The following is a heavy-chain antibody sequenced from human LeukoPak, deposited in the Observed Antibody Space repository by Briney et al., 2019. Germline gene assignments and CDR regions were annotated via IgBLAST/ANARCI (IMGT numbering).Heavy chain of an antibody. CDR3: ARVELRFSNWFDP. CDR1: GGSISSSTYY. Sequence: SGTLSLTCTVSGGSISSSTYYWGWIRQPPGKGLEWIGSIYYTGSTYYNPSLKSRVTISVDTSKNQFSLKLTSVTAADTAVYYCARVELRFSNWFDPWGQGTLVTVSS. CDR2: IYYTGST. J-gene: IGHJ5*02. V-gene: IGHV4-39*07. D-gene: IGHD3-3*01.